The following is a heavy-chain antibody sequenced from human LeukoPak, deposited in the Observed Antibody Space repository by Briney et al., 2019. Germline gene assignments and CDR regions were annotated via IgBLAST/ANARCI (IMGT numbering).Heavy chain of an antibody. Sequence: SETLSLTCTASGGSISSYYWSWIRQPPGKGLEWIGYIYYSGSTNYNPSLKSRVTISVDTSKNQFSLKLSSVTAADTAVYYCAGSIAAAGKIDYWGQGTLVTVSS. CDR3: AGSIAAAGKIDY. D-gene: IGHD6-13*01. J-gene: IGHJ4*02. CDR1: GGSISSYY. V-gene: IGHV4-59*12. CDR2: IYYSGST.